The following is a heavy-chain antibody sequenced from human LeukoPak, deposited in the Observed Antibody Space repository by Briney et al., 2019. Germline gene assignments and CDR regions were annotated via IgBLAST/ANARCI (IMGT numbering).Heavy chain of an antibody. V-gene: IGHV1-18*01. D-gene: IGHD3-3*01. J-gene: IGHJ4*02. CDR3: ARSGVTIFGVVIMPFDY. CDR2: ISAYNGNT. Sequence: ASVKVSCMASGYTFTSYGISWVRQALGQGLEWMGWISAYNGNTNYAQTLQGRVTMTTDTSTSTAYMELRSLRSDDTAVYYCARSGVTIFGVVIMPFDYWGQGTLVTVSS. CDR1: GYTFTSYG.